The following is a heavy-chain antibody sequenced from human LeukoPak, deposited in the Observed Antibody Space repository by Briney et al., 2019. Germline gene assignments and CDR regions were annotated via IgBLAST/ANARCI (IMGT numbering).Heavy chain of an antibody. CDR2: ISSSSTHI. J-gene: IGHJ4*02. CDR1: GFPFRSYS. CDR3: ARAEGSESSFDY. D-gene: IGHD3-10*01. Sequence: GGSLRLSCAASGFPFRSYSMNWVRQAPGKGLEWVSSISSSSTHIYYADSVKGRFTISRDNAKNSLYLQMNSLRVEDTAVYYCARAEGSESSFDYWGQGTLVTVFS. V-gene: IGHV3-21*01.